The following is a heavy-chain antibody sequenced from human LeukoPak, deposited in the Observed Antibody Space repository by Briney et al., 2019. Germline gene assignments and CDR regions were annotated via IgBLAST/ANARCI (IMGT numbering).Heavy chain of an antibody. V-gene: IGHV3-21*01. J-gene: IGHJ4*02. D-gene: IGHD1-14*01. CDR3: ARDTLTTLDY. CDR1: GFTFSSYS. CDR2: ISSSSSYI. Sequence: PGGSLRLSCAASGFTFSSYSMTWVRQAPGKGLEWVSSISSSSSYIYYADSVKGRFTISRDNAKNSLYLQMNSLRAEDTAVYYCARDTLTTLDYWGQGTLVTVSS.